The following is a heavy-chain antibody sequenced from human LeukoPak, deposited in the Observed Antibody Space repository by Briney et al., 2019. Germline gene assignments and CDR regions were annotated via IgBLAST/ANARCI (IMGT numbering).Heavy chain of an antibody. CDR3: AKSTVRMAAAGDFDY. CDR2: IGTTGTST. Sequence: GGSMRLSCAASGITFSNYDMSWVRLAPGRGLEWVSGIGTTGTSTYYADSVKGRFTISRDNSWNTLYLQMNSLRADDTAVYYCAKSTVRMAAAGDFDYWGQGTLVTVSS. D-gene: IGHD6-13*01. CDR1: GITFSNYD. J-gene: IGHJ4*02. V-gene: IGHV3-23*01.